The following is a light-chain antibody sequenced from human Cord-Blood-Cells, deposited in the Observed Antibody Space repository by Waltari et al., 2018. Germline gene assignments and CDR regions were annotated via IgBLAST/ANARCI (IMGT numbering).Light chain of an antibody. CDR2: DAS. J-gene: IGKJ3*01. CDR3: QQRSNWPLT. Sequence: IVLTQSPATLSLSPGERATLSCRASLGVSRYFPWYQQKPGQAPMPLIYDASNSATAIPARFSGSGSGTDFTLTISSLAPEDFAVYYCQQRSNWPLTFGPGTKVDIK. V-gene: IGKV3-11*01. CDR1: LGVSRY.